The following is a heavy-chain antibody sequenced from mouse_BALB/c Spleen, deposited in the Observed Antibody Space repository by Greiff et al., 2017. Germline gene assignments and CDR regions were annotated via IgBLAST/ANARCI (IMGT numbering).Heavy chain of an antibody. D-gene: IGHD2-4*01. V-gene: IGHV1-69*02. CDR2: IDPSDSET. Sequence: QVQLQQPGAELVKPGAPVKLSCKASGYTFTSYWMNWVKQRPGRGLEWIGRIDPSDSETHYNQKFKDKATLTVDKSSSTAYIQLSSLTSEDSAVYYCARRYYDYDEGFAYWGQGTTLTVSS. CDR3: ARRYYDYDEGFAY. J-gene: IGHJ2*01. CDR1: GYTFTSYW.